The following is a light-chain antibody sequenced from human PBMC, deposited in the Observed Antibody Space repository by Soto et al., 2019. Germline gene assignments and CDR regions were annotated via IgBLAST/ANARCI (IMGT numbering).Light chain of an antibody. J-gene: IGLJ2*01. CDR2: ADS. CDR3: QSYDSSLSVVV. V-gene: IGLV1-40*01. Sequence: QSALTQPPSVSGAPGQRVTISCTGSSSNIGAGYDVNWYQQLPGTAPKLLIYADSKRPSGVPDRFSGSKSGTSASLAITGLQAEDEADYYCQSYDSSLSVVVFGGGTKVTVL. CDR1: SSNIGAGYD.